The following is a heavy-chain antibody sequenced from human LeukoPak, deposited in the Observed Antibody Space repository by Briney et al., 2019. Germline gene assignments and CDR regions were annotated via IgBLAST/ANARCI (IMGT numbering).Heavy chain of an antibody. V-gene: IGHV4-61*02. D-gene: IGHD3-10*01. CDR3: VGIGITEPRLGY. J-gene: IGHJ1*01. CDR2: VYSSGST. CDR1: GDSIDNPTFY. Sequence: SQTLSLTCAVSGDSIDNPTFYWSWIRQPAGKGLEWIGRVYSSGSTNYNPPLQSRLTISVDSSKNQFSLRLNSVTAADTAVYYCVGIGITEPRLGYWGQGTLVSVSS.